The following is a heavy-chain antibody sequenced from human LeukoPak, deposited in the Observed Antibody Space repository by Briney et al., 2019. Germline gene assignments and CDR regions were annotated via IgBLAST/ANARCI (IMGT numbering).Heavy chain of an antibody. Sequence: SQTLSLTCAISGDSVSSDSATWNWIRQSPSRGLEWLGRTYYRSKWYNDYAVSVKSRITINPDTSKNQFSLQLNSVTPEDTAVYFCARDLRSTSYYYYGMDVWGQGTTVTVSS. CDR3: ARDLRSTSYYYYGMDV. CDR1: GDSVSSDSAT. V-gene: IGHV6-1*01. J-gene: IGHJ6*02. CDR2: TYYRSKWYN.